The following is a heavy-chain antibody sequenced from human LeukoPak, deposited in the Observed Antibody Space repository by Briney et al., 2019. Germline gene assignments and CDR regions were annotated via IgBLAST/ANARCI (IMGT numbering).Heavy chain of an antibody. CDR3: ARDLVTIFGVVTDNWFDP. Sequence: GASVKVSCKASGYTFTGYYMHWVRQAPGQGLEWMGWINPNSGGTNYAQKFQGRVTMTRDTSISTAYMELSRLRSDDTAVYYCARDLVTIFGVVTDNWFDPWGQGTLVTVSS. CDR1: GYTFTGYY. CDR2: INPNSGGT. D-gene: IGHD3-3*01. V-gene: IGHV1-2*02. J-gene: IGHJ5*02.